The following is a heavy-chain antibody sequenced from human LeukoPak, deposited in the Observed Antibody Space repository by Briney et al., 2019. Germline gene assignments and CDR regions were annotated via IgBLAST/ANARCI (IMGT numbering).Heavy chain of an antibody. CDR3: ARDLYRIAAAGTTPFDY. CDR1: GYTFTDYY. J-gene: IGHJ4*02. D-gene: IGHD6-13*01. CDR2: INPNSGGT. Sequence: ASVKISCKVSGYTFTDYYMHWVQQAPGQGLEWMGRINPNSGGTNYAQKFQGRVTMTRDTSISTAYMELSRLRSDDTAVYYCARDLYRIAAAGTTPFDYWGQGTLVTVSS. V-gene: IGHV1-2*06.